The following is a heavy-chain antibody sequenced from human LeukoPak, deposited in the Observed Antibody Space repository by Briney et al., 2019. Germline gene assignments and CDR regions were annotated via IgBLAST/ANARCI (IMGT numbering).Heavy chain of an antibody. V-gene: IGHV3-30*04. CDR1: GFTFCSYA. Sequence: GGSLRLSCAASGFTFCSYAMHWVREAPGKGLEGVAVISYDGSNKYYADSVKRRFTISRDNSKNTLYLQMNSLRAEDTAVYYCARANSRYNWDLNAFDTWGQGTMVTVSS. D-gene: IGHD1-1*01. CDR3: ARANSRYNWDLNAFDT. CDR2: ISYDGSNK. J-gene: IGHJ3*02.